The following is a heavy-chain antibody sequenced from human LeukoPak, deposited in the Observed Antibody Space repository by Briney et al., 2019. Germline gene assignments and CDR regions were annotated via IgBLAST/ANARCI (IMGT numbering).Heavy chain of an antibody. CDR1: GFTFSNYW. J-gene: IGHJ6*02. V-gene: IGHV3-74*01. CDR3: GRGNYYGVDI. CDR2: TNSDGSTT. Sequence: GGSLRLSCAASGFTFSNYWMHWVRQAPGKGLVWVSRTNSDGSTTSHADSVKGRFTFSRDNAKNTLFLQLNSLRVEDTAVYYCGRGNYYGVDIWGQGTTVTVSS.